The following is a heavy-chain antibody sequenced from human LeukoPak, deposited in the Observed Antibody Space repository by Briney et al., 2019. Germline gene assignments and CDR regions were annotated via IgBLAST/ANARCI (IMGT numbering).Heavy chain of an antibody. J-gene: IGHJ1*01. D-gene: IGHD6-13*01. CDR1: GDSINSYY. Sequence: PSETLSLTCTVSGDSINSYYWTWIRQPPGQGLEWIGYISYSGSTNYNPSLKSRVAISADTSKNQFSLKLSSVTAADTAVYFCARGRKPYSNSWFTEYFQHWGQGTLVTVSS. V-gene: IGHV4-59*01. CDR3: ARGRKPYSNSWFTEYFQH. CDR2: ISYSGST.